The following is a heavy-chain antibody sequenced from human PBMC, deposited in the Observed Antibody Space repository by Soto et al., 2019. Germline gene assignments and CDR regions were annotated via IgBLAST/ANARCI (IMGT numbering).Heavy chain of an antibody. CDR1: GYTFTGYY. Sequence: GASVKVSCKASGYTFTGYYMHWVRQAPGQGLEWMGWINPNSGGTNYAQKFQGWVTMTRDTSISTAYMELSRLRSDDTAVYYCARGRGVGMGAIMYYGMDVWGQVPTVTFSS. D-gene: IGHD3-10*01. CDR2: INPNSGGT. V-gene: IGHV1-2*04. J-gene: IGHJ6*02. CDR3: ARGRGVGMGAIMYYGMDV.